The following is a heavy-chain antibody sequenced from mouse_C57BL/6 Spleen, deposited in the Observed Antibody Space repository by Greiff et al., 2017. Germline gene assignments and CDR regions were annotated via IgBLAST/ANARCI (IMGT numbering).Heavy chain of an antibody. CDR1: GFNIKDYY. D-gene: IGHD1-1*01. CDR2: IDPEDGDT. J-gene: IGHJ3*01. CDR3: TLNYYGSSPWFAY. V-gene: IGHV14-1*01. Sequence: EVKLMESGAELVRPGASVKLSCTASGFNIKDYYMHWVKQRPEQGLEWIGRIDPEDGDTEYAPKFQGKATMTADTSSNTAYLQLSSLTSEDTAVYYCTLNYYGSSPWFAYWGQGTLVTVSA.